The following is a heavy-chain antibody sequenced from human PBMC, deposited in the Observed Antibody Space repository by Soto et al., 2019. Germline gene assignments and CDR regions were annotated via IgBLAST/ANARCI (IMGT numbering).Heavy chain of an antibody. V-gene: IGHV1-69*01. J-gene: IGHJ6*02. Sequence: QVQLVQSGAEVKKPGSSVKVSCKASGGTFSSYAISWVRQAPGQGLEWMGGIIPIFGTANYAEKFQGRVTITAYESTSTACMELSSLRSEYTAVYYCARDRGFYDSSGYYYGMDVWGQGTTVTVSS. D-gene: IGHD3-22*01. CDR2: IIPIFGTA. CDR3: ARDRGFYDSSGYYYGMDV. CDR1: GGTFSSYA.